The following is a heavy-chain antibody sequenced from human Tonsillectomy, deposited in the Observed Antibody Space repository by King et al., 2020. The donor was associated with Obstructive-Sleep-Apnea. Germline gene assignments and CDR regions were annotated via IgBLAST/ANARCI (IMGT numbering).Heavy chain of an antibody. J-gene: IGHJ5*02. V-gene: IGHV2-70*11. CDR2: IDWDDDK. D-gene: IGHD2-2*01. CDR1: GFSLSTSGMC. CDR3: ARIHRAGTSLKFDP. Sequence: TLKESGPALVKPTQTLTLTCTFSGFSLSTSGMCVSWIRQPPGKALEWLARIDWDDDKYYRTSLKTRLTISKDTSKNQVVLTMTNMDPVDTATYYCARIHRAGTSLKFDPWGQGTLVTVSS.